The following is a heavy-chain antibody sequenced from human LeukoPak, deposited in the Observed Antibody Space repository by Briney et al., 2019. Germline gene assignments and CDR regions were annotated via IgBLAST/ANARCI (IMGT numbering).Heavy chain of an antibody. Sequence: PSETLSLTCAVYGGSFSGYYWSWIRQPPGKGLEWIGEINHSGSTNYNPSLKSRVTISVDTSKNQFSLKLSSVTAVDTAVYYCARGYGSGQNWFDPWGQGTLVTVSS. CDR3: ARGYGSGQNWFDP. CDR2: INHSGST. CDR1: GGSFSGYY. D-gene: IGHD3-10*01. J-gene: IGHJ5*02. V-gene: IGHV4-34*01.